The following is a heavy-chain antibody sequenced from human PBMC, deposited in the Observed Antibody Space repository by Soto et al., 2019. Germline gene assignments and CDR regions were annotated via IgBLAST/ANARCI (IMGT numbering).Heavy chain of an antibody. Sequence: QVQLQESGPGLVRPSETLSPTCSVSGGSVSGYYWTWIRQPPGKRLEWIGYIYYLGSTNYNPSLKSRVSISVDTSSNQLALRLTSVTADDTAVSYCARLGSGSFYKTPDYCGQGTLVTVSS. V-gene: IGHV4-59*08. CDR1: GGSVSGYY. J-gene: IGHJ4*02. CDR3: ARLGSGSFYKTPDY. D-gene: IGHD3-10*01. CDR2: IYYLGST.